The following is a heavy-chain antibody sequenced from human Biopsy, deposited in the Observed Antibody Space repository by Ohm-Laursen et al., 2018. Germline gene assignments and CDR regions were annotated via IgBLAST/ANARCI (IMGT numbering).Heavy chain of an antibody. V-gene: IGHV4-59*07. CDR1: GGSISSYQ. J-gene: IGHJ4*02. CDR3: ARDDAVTVIRGLYY. Sequence: SDTLSLTCTVSGGSISSYQWTWIRQPPGKGLEWIGYLYNTGGTNYNPSLKSRVTISVDTSKNQFSLKLRSVTAADTAVYYCARDDAVTVIRGLYYWGQGALVTVSS. CDR2: LYNTGGT. D-gene: IGHD2-21*02.